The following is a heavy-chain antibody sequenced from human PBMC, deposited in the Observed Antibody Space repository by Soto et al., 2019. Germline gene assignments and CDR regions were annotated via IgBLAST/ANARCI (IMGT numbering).Heavy chain of an antibody. J-gene: IGHJ4*02. CDR2: ISYDGSNK. Sequence: GGSLRLSCAASGFTFSSYGMHWVRQAPGKGLEWVAVISYDGSNKYYADSVKGRFTISRDNSKNTLYLQMNSLRAEDTAVYYCAKDLTEYVGATTFADYWGQGTLVTVSS. D-gene: IGHD1-26*01. CDR3: AKDLTEYVGATTFADY. V-gene: IGHV3-30*18. CDR1: GFTFSSYG.